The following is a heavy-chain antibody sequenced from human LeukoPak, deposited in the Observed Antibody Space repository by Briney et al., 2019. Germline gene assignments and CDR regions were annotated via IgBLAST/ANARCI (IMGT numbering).Heavy chain of an antibody. V-gene: IGHV1-69*05. J-gene: IGHJ3*02. Sequence: AAVKVSCKASGGTFSSYAISWVRQAPGQGLEWMGGIIPIFGTANYAQKFQGRVTITTDESTSTAYMELSSLSSEDTAVYYCARLGGNSYWDAFDIWGQGTMVTVSS. D-gene: IGHD4-23*01. CDR3: ARLGGNSYWDAFDI. CDR1: GGTFSSYA. CDR2: IIPIFGTA.